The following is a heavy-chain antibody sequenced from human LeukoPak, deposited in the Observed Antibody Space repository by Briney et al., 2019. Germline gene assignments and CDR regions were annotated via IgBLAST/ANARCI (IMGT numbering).Heavy chain of an antibody. CDR3: ARDLGSMTTVNGFDC. D-gene: IGHD4-11*01. V-gene: IGHV1-18*01. CDR1: GYTFTSYG. Sequence: ASVKVSCKASGYTFTSYGISWVRQAPGQGLEWVGWTSAYNGNTNYAQKVQGRVTMTTDTSTSTAYMELRSLRSDDTAVYYCARDLGSMTTVNGFDCWGQGALVTVSS. CDR2: TSAYNGNT. J-gene: IGHJ4*02.